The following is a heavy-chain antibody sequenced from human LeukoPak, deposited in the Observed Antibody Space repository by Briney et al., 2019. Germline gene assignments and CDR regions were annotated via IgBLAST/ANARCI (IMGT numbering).Heavy chain of an antibody. Sequence: GGSLRLSCAASGFTFSNYWMHWIRQVPGKGQVWVSHIKYDGSATNYADSVKGRFTISRDNAKNTLYLQMNSLRAEDTAVYYCVSGSLQSGYNFDYWGQGALVTVSS. CDR2: IKYDGSAT. CDR3: VSGSLQSGYNFDY. CDR1: GFTFSNYW. V-gene: IGHV3-74*01. D-gene: IGHD3-3*01. J-gene: IGHJ4*02.